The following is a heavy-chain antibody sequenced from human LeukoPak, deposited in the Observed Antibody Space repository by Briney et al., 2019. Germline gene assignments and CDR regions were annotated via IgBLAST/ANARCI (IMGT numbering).Heavy chain of an antibody. J-gene: IGHJ4*02. V-gene: IGHV4-59*08. Sequence: SETLSLTYTVSGGSISSYYWSWIRQPPGKGLEWIGYIYYSGSTNYNPSLKSRVTISVDTSKNQFSLKLSSVTAADTAVYYCARRGDYGVCFDYWGQGTLVTVSS. CDR3: ARRGDYGVCFDY. CDR1: GGSISSYY. D-gene: IGHD4-17*01. CDR2: IYYSGST.